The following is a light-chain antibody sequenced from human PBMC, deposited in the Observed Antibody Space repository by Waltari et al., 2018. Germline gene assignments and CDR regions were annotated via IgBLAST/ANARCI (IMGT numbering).Light chain of an antibody. Sequence: DIQMTQSPSTLSASVGDRVTITCRASQTINIWVAWYQQKPGKAPKLLIYKASSLEGGVPSRFSGSGSGTEFTLTISSLQPDDFATYYCQQYHDYPLTFGGGTKVEI. J-gene: IGKJ4*01. CDR3: QQYHDYPLT. CDR1: QTINIW. CDR2: KAS. V-gene: IGKV1-5*03.